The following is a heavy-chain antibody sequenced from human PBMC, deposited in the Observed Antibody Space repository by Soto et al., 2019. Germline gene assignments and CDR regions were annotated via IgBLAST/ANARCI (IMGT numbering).Heavy chain of an antibody. CDR1: GFSFSSYW. V-gene: IGHV3-7*03. CDR2: IKEDGSER. CDR3: ARDVGPVTIFGEALSGYFDF. Sequence: PGGSLRLSCAASGFSFSSYWMSWVRQAPGKGLEWLASIKEDGSERYYLDSVKGRFTISRDNAKDSLSLQMNSLRGEDTAFYYCARDVGPVTIFGEALSGYFDFWGQGTLVTVSS. J-gene: IGHJ4*02. D-gene: IGHD3-3*01.